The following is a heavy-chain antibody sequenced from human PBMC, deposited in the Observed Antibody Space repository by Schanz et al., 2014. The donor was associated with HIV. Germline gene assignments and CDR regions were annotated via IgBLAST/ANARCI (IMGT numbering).Heavy chain of an antibody. J-gene: IGHJ6*02. D-gene: IGHD3-22*01. Sequence: QVQLVESGGGVVQPGRSLRLSCAASGFTFDSYGIHWVRQAPGKGLEWVAVISYVGSNKKYADSVKGRFTISRDNSKNTLYLQMKSLRPEDTAVYDCAKDRNHYDSRYRGKGNYYYYYGMDVWGQGTTVTVSS. CDR1: GFTFDSYG. CDR3: AKDRNHYDSRYRGKGNYYYYYGMDV. CDR2: ISYVGSNK. V-gene: IGHV3-30*18.